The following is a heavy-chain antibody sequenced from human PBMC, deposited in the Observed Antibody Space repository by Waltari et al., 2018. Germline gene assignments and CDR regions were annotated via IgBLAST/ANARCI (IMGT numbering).Heavy chain of an antibody. J-gene: IGHJ5*02. CDR2: ISYDGSNK. D-gene: IGHD3-9*01. CDR1: GLTCSSYA. Sequence: QVQLVESEGGMVHPGRSMSLPCAAPGLTCSSYAMHWGRQATGKGLEWVAVISYDGSNKYCADSVKGRFTISRDNSKNTLYLQMNSLRAEDTAVYYCARPDYDILGFDPWGQGTLVTVSS. V-gene: IGHV3-30*01. CDR3: ARPDYDILGFDP.